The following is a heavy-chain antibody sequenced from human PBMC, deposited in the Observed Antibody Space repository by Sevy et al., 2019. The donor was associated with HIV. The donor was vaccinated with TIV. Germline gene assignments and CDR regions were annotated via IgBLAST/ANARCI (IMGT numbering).Heavy chain of an antibody. Sequence: SETLSLTCTVSGGSISSSSYYWNWIRQPPGKGLEWIGSIYYTGSTYYKPSLKSRVTISKDTSKNQFSLKLTSVTAADTAVYYCARPEGLQLNYAMDVWGQGTLVTVSS. CDR3: ARPEGLQLNYAMDV. D-gene: IGHD3-3*01. CDR2: IYYTGST. CDR1: GGSISSSSYY. V-gene: IGHV4-39*01. J-gene: IGHJ6*02.